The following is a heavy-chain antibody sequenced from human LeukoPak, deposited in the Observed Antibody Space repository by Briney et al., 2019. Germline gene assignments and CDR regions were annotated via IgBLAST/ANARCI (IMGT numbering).Heavy chain of an antibody. CDR3: ARASSGWYGFDY. V-gene: IGHV1-3*03. J-gene: IGHJ4*02. CDR1: GYTFTSYA. D-gene: IGHD6-19*01. Sequence: GASVKVSCKASGYTFTSYAMHWVRQAPGQRLEWMGWINAGNGNTKYSQEFQGRVTITRDTSASTAYMELSSLRSEDMAVYYCARASSGWYGFDYWGQGTLVTVSS. CDR2: INAGNGNT.